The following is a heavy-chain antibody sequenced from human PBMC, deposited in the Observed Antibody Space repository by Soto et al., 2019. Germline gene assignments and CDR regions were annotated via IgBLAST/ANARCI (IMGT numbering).Heavy chain of an antibody. D-gene: IGHD3-22*01. CDR3: ARVDSSGYYYSYWFDP. V-gene: IGHV1-69*01. J-gene: IGHJ5*02. CDR2: IIHIFGTA. Sequence: QVQLVQSGAEVKKPGSSVTVSCMASGGTFSSYAISWVRQAPGQGLEWMGGIIHIFGTANYAQKFQGRVTITADESTSTAYMELSSLRSEDTAVYYCARVDSSGYYYSYWFDPWGQGTLVTVSS. CDR1: GGTFSSYA.